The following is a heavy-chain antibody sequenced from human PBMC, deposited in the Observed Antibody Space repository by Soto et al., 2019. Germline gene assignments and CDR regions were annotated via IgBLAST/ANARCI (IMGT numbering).Heavy chain of an antibody. CDR2: INAGNGNT. J-gene: IGHJ4*02. CDR1: GYTFTSYA. D-gene: IGHD3-3*01. V-gene: IGHV1-3*01. Sequence: QVQLVQSGAEVKTPGASVKVSCKASGYTFTSYAMHWVRQAPGQRLEWMGWINAGNGNTKYSQKFQGRVTITRDTSASTAYMELSSLRSEDTAVYYCARDLGFLEWLPQGDLDYWGQGTLVTVSS. CDR3: ARDLGFLEWLPQGDLDY.